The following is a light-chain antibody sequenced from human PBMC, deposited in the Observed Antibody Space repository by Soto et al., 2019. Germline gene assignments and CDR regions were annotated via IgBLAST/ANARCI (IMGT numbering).Light chain of an antibody. CDR3: QQRSDWPLT. CDR1: QSISNY. CDR2: DAS. J-gene: IGKJ4*01. V-gene: IGKV3-11*01. Sequence: EIVLTQSPATLSLSPGERATLSCRASQSISNYLAWYQQKAGQAPRLLIYDASNRATGIPARFSGSGSGTAFTLPISSLEPEDFAVYYCQQRSDWPLTFGGGSKVEIK.